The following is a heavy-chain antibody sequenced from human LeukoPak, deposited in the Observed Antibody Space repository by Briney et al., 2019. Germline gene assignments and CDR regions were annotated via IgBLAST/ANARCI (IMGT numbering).Heavy chain of an antibody. Sequence: GGSLRLSCAASGFTFISYSINWVRQAPGKGLEWISYISSSSRPIYYANSVKGRFTISRDNAKNSLYLQMNSLRDEDTAVYYCARDSRGSYYLFDNWGQGTLVTVSS. CDR2: ISSSSRPI. V-gene: IGHV3-48*02. J-gene: IGHJ4*02. D-gene: IGHD1-26*01. CDR3: ARDSRGSYYLFDN. CDR1: GFTFISYS.